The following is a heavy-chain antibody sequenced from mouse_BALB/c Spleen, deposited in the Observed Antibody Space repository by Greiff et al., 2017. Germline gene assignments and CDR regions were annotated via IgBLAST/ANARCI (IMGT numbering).Heavy chain of an antibody. CDR3: ARQEAFDY. Sequence: EVKVVESGGDLVKPGGSLKLSCAASGFTFSSYGMSWVRQTPDKRLEWVATISSGGSYTYYPDSVKGRFTISRDNDKNTLYLQMSSLKSEDTAMYYCARQEAFDYWGQGTTLTVSS. V-gene: IGHV5-6*01. CDR2: ISSGGSYT. CDR1: GFTFSSYG. J-gene: IGHJ2*01.